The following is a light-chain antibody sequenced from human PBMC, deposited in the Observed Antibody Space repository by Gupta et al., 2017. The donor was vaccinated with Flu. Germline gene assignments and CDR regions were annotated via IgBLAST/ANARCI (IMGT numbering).Light chain of an antibody. V-gene: IGLV5-45*02. CDR3: MIWHSSAWV. CDR2: YKSDSDK. Sequence: QAVLTQPSSLSASPGASASLTCTLRGGINVGTYRIYWYQQKPGSPPQYLLRYKSDSDKQQGSGVPSRFSGSKDASANAGILLISGLQAEDEDDYYCMIWHSSAWVFGGGTKLTVL. J-gene: IGLJ3*02. CDR1: GGINVGTYR.